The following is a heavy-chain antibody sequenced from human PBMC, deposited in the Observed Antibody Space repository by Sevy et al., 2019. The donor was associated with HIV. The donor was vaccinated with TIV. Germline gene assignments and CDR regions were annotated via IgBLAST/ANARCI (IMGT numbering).Heavy chain of an antibody. Sequence: ASVKVSCKTSGGIFSNYVMHWVRQAPGQGLEWMGGFIPIFGKTKYAQKFQGRVTLTADESTGTAYMELSSLTSEDTAVHFCARGNQGVPAAIHDWFDTGGQGTLVTVSS. V-gene: IGHV1-69*13. J-gene: IGHJ5*02. CDR2: FIPIFGKT. CDR1: GGIFSNYV. CDR3: ARGNQGVPAAIHDWFDT. D-gene: IGHD2-2*01.